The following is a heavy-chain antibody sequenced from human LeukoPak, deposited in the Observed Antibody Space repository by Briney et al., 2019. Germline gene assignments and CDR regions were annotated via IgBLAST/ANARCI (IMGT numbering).Heavy chain of an antibody. V-gene: IGHV1-2*02. CDR3: AALVDTAMATLDYYYYGMDV. J-gene: IGHJ6*02. CDR2: INPNSGGT. D-gene: IGHD5-18*01. Sequence: ASVKVSCKASGYTFTGYYMHWVRQAPRQGLEWMGWINPNSGGTNYAQKFQGRVTMTRDTSISTAYMELSRLRSDDTAVYYCAALVDTAMATLDYYYYGMDVWGQGTTVTVSS. CDR1: GYTFTGYY.